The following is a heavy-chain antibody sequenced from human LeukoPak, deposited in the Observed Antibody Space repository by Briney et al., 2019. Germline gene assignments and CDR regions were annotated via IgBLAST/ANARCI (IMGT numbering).Heavy chain of an antibody. CDR1: GGSISSYY. D-gene: IGHD3-10*01. V-gene: IGHV4-59*01. J-gene: IGHJ3*02. CDR2: IYYSGST. CDR3: ARGITMVREFDI. Sequence: PSQTLSLTCTVSGGSISSYYWSWIRQPPGKGLEWIGYIYYSGSTNYHPSLKSRVTISVDTSKNQLSLKLSSVTAADTAVYYCARGITMVREFDIWGQGTMVTVSS.